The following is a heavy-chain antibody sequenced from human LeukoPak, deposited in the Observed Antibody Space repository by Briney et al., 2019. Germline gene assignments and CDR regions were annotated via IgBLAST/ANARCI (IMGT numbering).Heavy chain of an antibody. CDR1: GFTFSSYA. CDR2: ISGSGGST. Sequence: GGSLRLSCAASGFTFSSYAMSWVRQAPGKGLEWVSAISGSGGSTYYADSVKGRFTISRDNSKNTLYLQMNSLRAEDTTVYYCAKGGYSSSWYPFDYWGQGTLVTVSS. D-gene: IGHD6-13*01. J-gene: IGHJ4*02. V-gene: IGHV3-23*01. CDR3: AKGGYSSSWYPFDY.